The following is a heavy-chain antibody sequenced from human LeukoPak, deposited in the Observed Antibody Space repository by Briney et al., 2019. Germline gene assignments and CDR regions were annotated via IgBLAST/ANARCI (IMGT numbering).Heavy chain of an antibody. CDR3: ARRKQLWLRGLDY. J-gene: IGHJ4*02. D-gene: IGHD5-18*01. CDR1: GGSISSSSYY. Sequence: TSETLSLTCTVSGGSISSSSYYWGWIRQPPGKGLEWIGEINHSGSTNYNPSLKSRVTISVDTSKNQFSLKLSSVTAADTAVYYCARRKQLWLRGLDYWGQGTLVTVSS. V-gene: IGHV4-39*07. CDR2: INHSGST.